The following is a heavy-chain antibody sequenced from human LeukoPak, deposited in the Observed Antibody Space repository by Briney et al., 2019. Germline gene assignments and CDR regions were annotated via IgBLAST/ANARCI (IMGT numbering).Heavy chain of an antibody. Sequence: GGSLRLSCAASGFIFSDFYMDWVRQAPGKGLEWVSSISSSSSYIHYADSVRGRFTISRDNAKNSLFLQMNSLRAEDTAVYYCARELYYDSSGFSATPYNWFDPWGQGTLVTVSS. CDR1: GFIFSDFY. D-gene: IGHD3-22*01. CDR3: ARELYYDSSGFSATPYNWFDP. J-gene: IGHJ5*02. CDR2: ISSSSSYI. V-gene: IGHV3-21*01.